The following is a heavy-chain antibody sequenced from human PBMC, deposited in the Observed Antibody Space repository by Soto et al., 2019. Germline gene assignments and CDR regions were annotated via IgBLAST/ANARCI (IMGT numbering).Heavy chain of an antibody. J-gene: IGHJ6*02. CDR1: GGSFSGYY. CDR3: GRGVYCSSTSCYWGMDV. V-gene: IGHV4-34*01. CDR2: INHSGST. Sequence: QVQLQQWGAGLLKPSETLSLTCAVYGGSFSGYYWSWIRQPPGKGLEWIGEINHSGSTNYNPSRKSRVTISVDTSKNQFSLKLNSVTAADTAVYYCGRGVYCSSTSCYWGMDVWGQGTTVTVSS. D-gene: IGHD2-2*01.